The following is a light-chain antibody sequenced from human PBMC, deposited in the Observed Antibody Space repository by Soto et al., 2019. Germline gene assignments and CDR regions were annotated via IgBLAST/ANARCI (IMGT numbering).Light chain of an antibody. CDR3: QQYNNCPQT. CDR1: QSVSSN. V-gene: IGKV3-15*01. CDR2: GAS. Sequence: EIVMTQSPATLSVSPGERATLSCRASQSVSSNLACYQQKPGQAPSLLIYGASTRATGIPSRVSGSASGTDFTLTLSSLQSEDFAVYYCQQYNNCPQTFGQGTKVESK. J-gene: IGKJ1*01.